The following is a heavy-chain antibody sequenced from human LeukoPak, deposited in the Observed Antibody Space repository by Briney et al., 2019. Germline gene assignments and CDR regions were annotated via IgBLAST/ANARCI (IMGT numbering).Heavy chain of an antibody. D-gene: IGHD3-9*01. V-gene: IGHV1-2*02. Sequence: ASVKVSCKASGYTFTGYYMHWVRQAPGQGLEWMGWINPNSGGTNYAQKFRGRVTMTRDTSISTAYMELSRLRSDDTAVYYCARGTLRYFDPADYWGQGTLVTVSS. CDR1: GYTFTGYY. CDR2: INPNSGGT. CDR3: ARGTLRYFDPADY. J-gene: IGHJ4*02.